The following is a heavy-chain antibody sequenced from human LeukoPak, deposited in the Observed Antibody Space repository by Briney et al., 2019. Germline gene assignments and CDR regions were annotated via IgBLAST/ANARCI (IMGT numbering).Heavy chain of an antibody. CDR2: IKHDGSEK. V-gene: IGHV3-7*01. Sequence: GGSLRLSCTASGFTFSSYWMSWVRQAPGKGLEWVAKIKHDGSEKYYVDSVKGRFTISRDNTKNSLYLQMNTLRAEDTAVYYCTRDDPYFFDYWGQGTPVTVSS. D-gene: IGHD3-10*01. CDR1: GFTFSSYW. J-gene: IGHJ4*02. CDR3: TRDDPYFFDY.